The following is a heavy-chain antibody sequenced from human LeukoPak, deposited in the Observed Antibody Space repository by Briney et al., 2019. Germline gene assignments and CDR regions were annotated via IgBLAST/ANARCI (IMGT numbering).Heavy chain of an antibody. CDR3: ARDRSIMITFGGVIATPYYYYYYMDV. Sequence: GASVKVSCKASGYTFTSYGISWVRQAPGQGLEWMGWISAYNGNTNYAQKLQGRVTMTTDTSTSTAYMELRSLRSDDTAVYYCARDRSIMITFGGVIATPYYYYYYMDVWGKGTTVTVSS. CDR2: ISAYNGNT. CDR1: GYTFTSYG. V-gene: IGHV1-18*01. J-gene: IGHJ6*03. D-gene: IGHD3-16*02.